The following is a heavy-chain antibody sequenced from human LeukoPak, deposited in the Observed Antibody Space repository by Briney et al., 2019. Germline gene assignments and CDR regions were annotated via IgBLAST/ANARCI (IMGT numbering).Heavy chain of an antibody. Sequence: SVKVSCKASGGTFSSYAISWARQAPGQGLEWMGGIIPIFGTANYAQKFQGRVTITTDESTGTAYMELSSLRSEDTAVYYCARVRSVPAAPYYYYYMDVWGKGTTVTVSS. J-gene: IGHJ6*03. CDR1: GGTFSSYA. D-gene: IGHD2-2*01. CDR2: IIPIFGTA. V-gene: IGHV1-69*05. CDR3: ARVRSVPAAPYYYYYMDV.